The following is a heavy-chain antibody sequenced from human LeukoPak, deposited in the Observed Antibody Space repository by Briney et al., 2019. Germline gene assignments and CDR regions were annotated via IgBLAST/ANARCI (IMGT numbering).Heavy chain of an antibody. V-gene: IGHV4-34*01. CDR2: INHSGST. J-gene: IGHJ4*02. Sequence: SETLSLTCAVYGGSFSGYYWSWIRRPPGKGLEWIGEINHSGSTNYNPSLKSRVTISVDTSKNQFSLKLSSVTAADTAVYYCARGGGLRYFDWLFRPFDYWGQGTLVTVSS. CDR3: ARGGGLRYFDWLFRPFDY. D-gene: IGHD3-9*01. CDR1: GGSFSGYY.